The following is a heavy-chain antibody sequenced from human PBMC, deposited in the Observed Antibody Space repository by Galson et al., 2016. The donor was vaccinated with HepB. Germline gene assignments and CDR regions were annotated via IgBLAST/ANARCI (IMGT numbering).Heavy chain of an antibody. CDR1: GFTVSNNY. CDR3: ARGGITFAP. V-gene: IGHV3-7*03. Sequence: SLRLSCAVSGFTVSNNYMSWVRQAPGKGLEWVASIKQDGSDKYYVDSVKGRFTISRDNSKNTLYLQMNSLRAEDTAVYSCARGGITFAPWGQGTLVTVSS. CDR2: IKQDGSDK. J-gene: IGHJ5*02. D-gene: IGHD1-20*01.